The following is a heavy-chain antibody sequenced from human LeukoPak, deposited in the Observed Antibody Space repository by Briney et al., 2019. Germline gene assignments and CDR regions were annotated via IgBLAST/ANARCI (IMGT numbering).Heavy chain of an antibody. CDR2: TYQRSKWYN. D-gene: IGHD6-6*01. CDR3: ARAGGSSSGWLDP. J-gene: IGHJ5*02. V-gene: IGHV6-1*01. Sequence: SQTLSLTCAISGDSVSRTSAAWIWIRQSPSRGLEWLGRTYQRSKWYNDSAVSVKSRISINPDTSKNEFSLQQDSVTPEDTAVYYCARAGGSSSGWLDPWGQGILVTVSS. CDR1: GDSVSRTSAA.